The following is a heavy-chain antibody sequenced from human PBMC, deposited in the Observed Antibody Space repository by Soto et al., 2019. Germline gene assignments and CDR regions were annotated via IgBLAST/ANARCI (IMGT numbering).Heavy chain of an antibody. CDR2: INPDTGGT. Sequence: QVRLLQSGAEVKESGASVKVSCEASGYTFTAYYIHWVRQAPGQGLEWMGWINPDTGGTDYAQKFQGWVTMTRDTSITTAFVELASLKIDDTAVYSCARAIARDGSSWYRGGYDSWGQGTLVTVSS. V-gene: IGHV1-2*04. CDR1: GYTFTAYY. D-gene: IGHD6-13*01. J-gene: IGHJ4*02. CDR3: ARAIARDGSSWYRGGYDS.